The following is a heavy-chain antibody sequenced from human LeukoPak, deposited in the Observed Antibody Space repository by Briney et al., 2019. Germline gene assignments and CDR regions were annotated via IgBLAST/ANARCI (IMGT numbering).Heavy chain of an antibody. J-gene: IGHJ4*02. D-gene: IGHD6-19*01. CDR3: AKITYSSGWFFDY. Sequence: GGSLRLSCAASGFTFSSYAMSWVRQAPGRGLEWVSAISGSGGSTYYADSVKGRFTISRDNSKNTLYLQMNSLRAEDTAVYYCAKITYSSGWFFDYWGQGTLVTVSS. CDR2: ISGSGGST. V-gene: IGHV3-23*01. CDR1: GFTFSSYA.